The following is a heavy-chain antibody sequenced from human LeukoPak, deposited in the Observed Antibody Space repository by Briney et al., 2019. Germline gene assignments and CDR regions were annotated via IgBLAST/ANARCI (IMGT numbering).Heavy chain of an antibody. CDR3: ARGSDIVATIWFDP. Sequence: SQTLSLTCTVSGGSIGSGDYYWSWIRQHPGKGLEWIGYIYYSGSTYYNPSLKSRVTISGDTSKNQFSLKLSSVTAADTAVYYCARGSDIVATIWFDPWGQGVLVTVSS. CDR2: IYYSGST. J-gene: IGHJ5*02. V-gene: IGHV4-31*03. CDR1: GGSIGSGDYY. D-gene: IGHD5-12*01.